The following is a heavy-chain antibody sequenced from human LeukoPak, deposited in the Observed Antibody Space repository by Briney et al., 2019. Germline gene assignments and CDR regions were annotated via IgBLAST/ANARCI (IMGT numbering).Heavy chain of an antibody. CDR3: GREADGYNRFDY. V-gene: IGHV4-31*03. CDR2: IYYSGST. D-gene: IGHD5-24*01. Sequence: SETLSLTCTVSGGSISCGGYYWSWIRQHPGKGLEWIGYIYYSGSTYYNPSLKSRVTISVDTSKNQFSLKLSSVTAADTAVYYCGREADGYNRFDYWGQGTLVTVSS. J-gene: IGHJ4*02. CDR1: GGSISCGGYY.